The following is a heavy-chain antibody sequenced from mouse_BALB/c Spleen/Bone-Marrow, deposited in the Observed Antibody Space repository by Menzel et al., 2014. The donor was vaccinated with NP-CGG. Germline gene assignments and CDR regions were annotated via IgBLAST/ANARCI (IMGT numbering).Heavy chain of an antibody. D-gene: IGHD2-1*01. CDR2: IRNKANGYTT. Sequence: EVQLQQSGGGLVQPGGSLRLSCATSGFTFTDYYMSWVRRPPGKALEWLGFIRNKANGYTTEYSASVKGRFTISRDNSQSILYLQMNTLRAEDSATYYCARDYGNYVRFAYWGQGTLVTVSA. CDR3: ARDYGNYVRFAY. J-gene: IGHJ3*01. CDR1: GFTFTDYY. V-gene: IGHV7-3*02.